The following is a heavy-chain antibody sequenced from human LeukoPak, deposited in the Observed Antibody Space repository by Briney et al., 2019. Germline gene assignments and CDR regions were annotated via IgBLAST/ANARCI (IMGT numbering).Heavy chain of an antibody. D-gene: IGHD4-17*01. CDR1: GGSFSGYY. J-gene: IGHJ4*02. CDR3: ARRGSTVRDRFDY. CDR2: INHSGST. Sequence: PSETLSLTCAVYGGSFSGYYWSWIRQPPGKGLEWIGEINHSGSTNYNPSLKSRVTISVDTSKNQFSLKLSSVTAADTAVYYCARRGSTVRDRFDYWGQGTLVTVSS. V-gene: IGHV4-34*01.